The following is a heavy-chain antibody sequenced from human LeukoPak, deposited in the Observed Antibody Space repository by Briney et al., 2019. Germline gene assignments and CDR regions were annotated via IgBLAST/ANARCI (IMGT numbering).Heavy chain of an antibody. J-gene: IGHJ5*02. CDR3: ARDQPLPKYYDFWSGPFDP. Sequence: PSETLSLTCNVSGGSISSGDKYWSWIRQPPGKGLEWIGYIYYSGSTYYNPSLKSRVTISVDTSKNQFSLKLSSVTAADTAVYYCARDQPLPKYYDFWSGPFDPWGQGTLVTVSS. D-gene: IGHD3-3*01. CDR2: IYYSGST. V-gene: IGHV4-30-4*01. CDR1: GGSISSGDKY.